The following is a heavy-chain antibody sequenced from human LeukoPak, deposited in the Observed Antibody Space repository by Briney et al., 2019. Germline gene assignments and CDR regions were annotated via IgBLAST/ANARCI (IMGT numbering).Heavy chain of an antibody. CDR2: IKEDGSKK. CDR3: ARDQYYSSSD. CDR1: GFTSSNYW. D-gene: IGHD6-19*01. V-gene: IGHV3-7*03. J-gene: IGHJ4*02. Sequence: GGSLRLSCAASGFTSSNYWMSWVRQAPGKGLEWVANIKEDGSKKYYVDAVKGRFTISRDNAKKSLFLQMNSLRAEDTAVYYCARDQYYSSSDWGQGTLVTVSS.